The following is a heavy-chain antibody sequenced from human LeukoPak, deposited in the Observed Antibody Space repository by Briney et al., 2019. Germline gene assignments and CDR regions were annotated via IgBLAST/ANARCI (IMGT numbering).Heavy chain of an antibody. D-gene: IGHD2-2*01. J-gene: IGHJ6*02. Sequence: SETLSLTCTVSGGSISTYYWSWIPQPPGGGREWIGYTYYSGNSNYNPSLKSRVNLSVDTSKNKFSLKLSSVTAADPAVYYCARDSRLGYCSSTSCYSLYYYYGMDVWGQGTTVTVSS. CDR1: GGSISTYY. CDR3: ARDSRLGYCSSTSCYSLYYYYGMDV. V-gene: IGHV4-59*01. CDR2: TYYSGNS.